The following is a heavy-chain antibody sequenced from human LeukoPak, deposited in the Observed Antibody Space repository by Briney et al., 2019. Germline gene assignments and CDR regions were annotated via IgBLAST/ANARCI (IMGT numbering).Heavy chain of an antibody. V-gene: IGHV1-18*01. D-gene: IGHD4-17*01. CDR3: ARRSMTTALSHFDY. CDR2: INVYNGNT. Sequence: ASVKVSCKASGYTFSSHGISGVRQAPGQGLEWMGWINVYNGNTNYAQKVQDRVTMTTDTSTSTAFMELRSLRSDDTAVYYCARRSMTTALSHFDYWGQGTLVTVSS. J-gene: IGHJ4*02. CDR1: GYTFSSHG.